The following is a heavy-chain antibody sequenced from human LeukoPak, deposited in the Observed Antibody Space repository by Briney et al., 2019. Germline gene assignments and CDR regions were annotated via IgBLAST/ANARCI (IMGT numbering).Heavy chain of an antibody. CDR3: ARRDDYSAYDC. D-gene: IGHD5-24*01. V-gene: IGHV3-64D*06. CDR2: ITGNGGST. CDR1: GFTFSTYI. J-gene: IGHJ4*02. Sequence: GGSLRLSCSASGFTFSTYIMHWVRQAPGKGLETVSAITGNGGSTFYADSVKGRFTISRDNSKNTLYPQMSSLRAEDTAMYYCARRDDYSAYDCWGQGTLVTVSS.